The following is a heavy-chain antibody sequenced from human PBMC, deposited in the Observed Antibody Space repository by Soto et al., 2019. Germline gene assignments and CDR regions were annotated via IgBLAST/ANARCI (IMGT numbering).Heavy chain of an antibody. D-gene: IGHD4-17*01. Sequence: QVQLQESGPGLVKPSETLSLTCTVSGGSISSYYWSWIRQPPGKGLEWIGYIHYSGSTNYNPSLKSRVTISVDTSTNQFSLKLSSVPAADTAVYYCARRYYGGNYWYFDLWGRGTLVTVSS. J-gene: IGHJ2*01. CDR2: IHYSGST. V-gene: IGHV4-59*08. CDR3: ARRYYGGNYWYFDL. CDR1: GGSISSYY.